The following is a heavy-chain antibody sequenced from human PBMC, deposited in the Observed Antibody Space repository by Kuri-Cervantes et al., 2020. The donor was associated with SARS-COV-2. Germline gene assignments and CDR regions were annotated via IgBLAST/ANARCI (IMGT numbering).Heavy chain of an antibody. V-gene: IGHV3-7*01. CDR3: ARIAGDPWVSNWFDP. Sequence: GESLKISCAASGFTFSSYWMSWVRQAPGKGLEWVANIKCDGSEKYYVDSVKGRLTISRDNAKNTLYLQMNSLRAEDTAVYYCARIAGDPWVSNWFDPWGQGTQVTVSS. CDR2: IKCDGSEK. J-gene: IGHJ5*02. D-gene: IGHD7-27*01. CDR1: GFTFSSYW.